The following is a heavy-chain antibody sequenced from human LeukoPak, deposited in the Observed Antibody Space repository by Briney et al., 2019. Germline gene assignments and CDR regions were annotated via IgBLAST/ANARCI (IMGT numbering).Heavy chain of an antibody. CDR1: GFSFNTYS. Sequence: GGSLRLSCAASGFSFNTYSMNWVRQAPGKGLEWVSYISSGSGTIYYADSVKGRFTISRDNAKNSLYLQMNSLRAEDTAVYYCARTFDYWGQGTLVTVSS. J-gene: IGHJ4*02. CDR3: ARTFDY. V-gene: IGHV3-48*04. CDR2: ISSGSGTI.